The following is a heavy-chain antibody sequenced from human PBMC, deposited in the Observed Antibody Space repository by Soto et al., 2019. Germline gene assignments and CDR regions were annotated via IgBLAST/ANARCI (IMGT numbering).Heavy chain of an antibody. D-gene: IGHD3-10*01. CDR2: IIPLFGTT. J-gene: IGHJ6*02. Sequence: QVQVVQSGVEVRRPGSPVKVSCKASGDTFKNCVISWVRQAPGQGLEWMGGIIPLFGTTDFAQRFQGILTITTDESTTTAYMELSRLRSEDTATYYCAAELGFGKLSVVWGQGTTVIVSS. V-gene: IGHV1-69*01. CDR1: GDTFKNCV. CDR3: AAELGFGKLSVV.